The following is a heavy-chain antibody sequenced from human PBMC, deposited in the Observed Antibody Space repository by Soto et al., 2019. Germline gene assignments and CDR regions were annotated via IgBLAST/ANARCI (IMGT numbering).Heavy chain of an antibody. CDR3: GRGPSPRAPAGGTPYYYAMDV. D-gene: IGHD6-13*01. V-gene: IGHV1-8*02. Sequence: GASVKVSCRTSGYDFTAYYINWVRQASGQGLECMGWMNPINGATGSARRFQGRVSMTRNTATGTAYLELTSLRSDDTGVYYCGRGPSPRAPAGGTPYYYAMDVWGQGTTVTVSS. CDR2: MNPINGAT. CDR1: GYDFTAYY. J-gene: IGHJ6*02.